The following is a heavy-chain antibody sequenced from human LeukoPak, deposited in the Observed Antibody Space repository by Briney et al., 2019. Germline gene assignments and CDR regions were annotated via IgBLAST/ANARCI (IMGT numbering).Heavy chain of an antibody. CDR1: GYTFTSYG. V-gene: IGHV1-18*04. Sequence: ASVKVSCKASGYTFTSYGTSWVRQAPGQGLEWLGWISAYNGNTNYAQKLQDRVTRTRDISTSTAYMELRSLRSDDTAVYYCARDRGYGSGSYPDNWGQGTLVTVSS. CDR2: ISAYNGNT. J-gene: IGHJ4*02. D-gene: IGHD3-10*01. CDR3: ARDRGYGSGSYPDN.